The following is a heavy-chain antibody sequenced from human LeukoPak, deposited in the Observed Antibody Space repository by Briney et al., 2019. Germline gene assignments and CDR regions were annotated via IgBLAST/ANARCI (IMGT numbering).Heavy chain of an antibody. J-gene: IGHJ6*04. CDR1: GYTFTGYY. V-gene: IGHV1-2*02. D-gene: IGHD6-19*01. CDR3: ARHSRLAVAGDSYYYYGMDV. Sequence: GASVKVSCKASGYTFTGYYMHWVRQAPGQGLEWMGWINPNSGGTNYAQKFQGRVTMTRDTSISTAYMELSRLRSDDTAVYYCARHSRLAVAGDSYYYYGMDVWAKGTTDTVSS. CDR2: INPNSGGT.